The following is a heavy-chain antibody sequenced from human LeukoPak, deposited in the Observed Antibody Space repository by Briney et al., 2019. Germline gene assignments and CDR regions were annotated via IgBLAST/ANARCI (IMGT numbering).Heavy chain of an antibody. D-gene: IGHD3-22*01. CDR3: ARDLYFHDSIGYYYGVDY. V-gene: IGHV3-33*01. CDR2: IWYDGSNK. J-gene: IGHJ4*02. Sequence: GGALRLSCAASGFIFSRYGLHWVRQAPGKGLEWVAAIWYDGSNKYYADSVKGRFTISRDNSRNTLYLEMNSLRAEDTAVYYCARDLYFHDSIGYYYGVDYWGQGTLVTVSS. CDR1: GFIFSRYG.